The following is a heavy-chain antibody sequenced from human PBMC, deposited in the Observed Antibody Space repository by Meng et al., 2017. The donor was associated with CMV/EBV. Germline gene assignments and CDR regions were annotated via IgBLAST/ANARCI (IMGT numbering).Heavy chain of an antibody. CDR1: GYTFTGYY. Sequence: ASVKVSCKASGYTFTGYYMHWVRQAPGQGLEWMGWINPNSGGTNYARKFQGRVTMTRDTSISTAYMELSRLRSDDTAVYYCAREDVVAGTVAFDIWGQGTMVTVSS. D-gene: IGHD6-19*01. CDR2: INPNSGGT. V-gene: IGHV1-2*02. J-gene: IGHJ3*02. CDR3: AREDVVAGTVAFDI.